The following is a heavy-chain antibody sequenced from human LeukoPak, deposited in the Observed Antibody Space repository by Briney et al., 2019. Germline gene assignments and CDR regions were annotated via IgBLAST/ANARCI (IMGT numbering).Heavy chain of an antibody. CDR2: IYYSGST. D-gene: IGHD4/OR15-4a*01. CDR1: DDSIRSYY. J-gene: IGHJ4*02. Sequence: SETLSLTCTVSDDSIRSYYWSWIRQPPGKGLEWIGHIYYSGSTNYHPSLKSRVTLSVDTSTNHYSLKLSSVTAADTAIYYCARVHKTMAYFDYWGQGTLVTVSS. V-gene: IGHV4-59*01. CDR3: ARVHKTMAYFDY.